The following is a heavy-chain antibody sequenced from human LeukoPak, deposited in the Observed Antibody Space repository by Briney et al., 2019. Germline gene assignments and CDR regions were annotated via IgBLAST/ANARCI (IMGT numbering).Heavy chain of an antibody. J-gene: IGHJ4*02. Sequence: VASVKVSCKASGYTFTSYYIHWVRQAPGQGLEWMGIINPSGGSTSYAQKFQGRVTMTRDTSTSTVFMELTSLSSEDTAVYYCARVKGGNWNRHYFDYWGQGTLVTVSS. CDR2: INPSGGST. V-gene: IGHV1-46*01. D-gene: IGHD1-1*01. CDR3: ARVKGGNWNRHYFDY. CDR1: GYTFTSYY.